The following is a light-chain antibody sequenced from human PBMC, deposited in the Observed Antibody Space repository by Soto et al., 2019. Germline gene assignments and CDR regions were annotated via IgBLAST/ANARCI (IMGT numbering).Light chain of an antibody. CDR3: YQYNNKPIT. CDR1: QSVSSN. CDR2: AAS. V-gene: IGKV3-15*01. Sequence: EIVLTQSPATLSVSPGERATLSCRASQSVSSNLAWYQQKPGQAPRLLIYAASTRATGIPARFSGSGSGTEVILPIISLQADDFAVDYCYQYNNKPITFGQGTRLEIK. J-gene: IGKJ5*01.